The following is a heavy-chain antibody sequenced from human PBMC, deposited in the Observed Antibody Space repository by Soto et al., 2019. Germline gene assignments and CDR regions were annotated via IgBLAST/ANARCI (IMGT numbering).Heavy chain of an antibody. Sequence: ISFRTKPGKGLEWIGYIYYTWSAYYNPSFRSRVTISVDTSRNQFSLILNSMTAADTAAYYCARVSDSEDQRIPNCRTVLDFLVQRTPVPGSS. J-gene: IGHJ4*02. CDR2: IYYTWSA. V-gene: IGHV4-30-4*05. D-gene: IGHD2-2*01. CDR3: ARVSDSEDQRIPNCRTVLDF.